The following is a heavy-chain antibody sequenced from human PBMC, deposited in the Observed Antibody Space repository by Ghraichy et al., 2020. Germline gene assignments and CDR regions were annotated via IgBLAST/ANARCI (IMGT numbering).Heavy chain of an antibody. J-gene: IGHJ6*02. V-gene: IGHV3-48*03. Sequence: GGSLRLSCAASGFTFSSYEMNWVRQAPGKGLEWVSYISSSGSTIYYADSVNGRFTISRDNAKNSLYLQMNSLRAEDTAVYYCARAPYYDFWSGGYYYYGMDVWGQGTTVTVSS. CDR2: ISSSGSTI. CDR3: ARAPYYDFWSGGYYYYGMDV. CDR1: GFTFSSYE. D-gene: IGHD3-3*01.